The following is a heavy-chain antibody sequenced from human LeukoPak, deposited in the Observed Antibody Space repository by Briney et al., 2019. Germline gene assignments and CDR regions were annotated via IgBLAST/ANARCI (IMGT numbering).Heavy chain of an antibody. J-gene: IGHJ4*01. CDR1: GFTFSTYS. CDR2: ITSSSSYL. Sequence: PGGSLRLSCAASGFTFSTYSMNWVRQAPGKGLEWVSSITSSSSYLYYADSVKGRFTISRDNAKSSLYLQMNSLRAEDTAVYYCARDLYSSGWSYPHFDYWGHGTLVTVSS. D-gene: IGHD6-19*01. V-gene: IGHV3-21*01. CDR3: ARDLYSSGWSYPHFDY.